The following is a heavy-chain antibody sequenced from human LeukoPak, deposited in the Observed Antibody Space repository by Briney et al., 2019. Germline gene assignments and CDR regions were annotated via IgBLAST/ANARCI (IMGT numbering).Heavy chain of an antibody. CDR1: GFTVSSNC. D-gene: IGHD1-26*01. CDR3: AREKLGYWYFDL. V-gene: IGHV3-53*01. J-gene: IGHJ2*01. Sequence: GGSLRLSCAASGFTVSSNCMNWVRQAPGKGLEWVSVFYSGGSTYYAESVKGRFTISRDNSKNTLYLQVNSLRAEDTAVYYCAREKLGYWYFDLWGRGTLVTVSS. CDR2: FYSGGST.